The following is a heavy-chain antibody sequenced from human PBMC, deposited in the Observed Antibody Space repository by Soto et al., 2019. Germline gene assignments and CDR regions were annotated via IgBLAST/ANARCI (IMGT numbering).Heavy chain of an antibody. V-gene: IGHV4-34*01. CDR1: GGSFSGYY. CDR3: ARIGGYNLGYYFYF. J-gene: IGHJ4*02. D-gene: IGHD5-12*01. CDR2: INHSGST. Sequence: SEALCLPCAVSGGSFSGYYWSWIRQPPGKGLEWIGEINHSGSTNYNPSLKSRVTISVDTSKNQFSLKLSSVTAADTAVYYCARIGGYNLGYYFYFWGRGTLVTVSS.